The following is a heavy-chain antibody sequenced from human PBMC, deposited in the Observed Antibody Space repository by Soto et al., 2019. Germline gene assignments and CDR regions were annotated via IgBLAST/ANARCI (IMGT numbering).Heavy chain of an antibody. CDR1: GFTFSSYA. J-gene: IGHJ4*02. CDR3: AKAPIFGVVYFDY. V-gene: IGHV3-23*01. D-gene: IGHD3-3*01. CDR2: ISGSGGST. Sequence: GGSLRVSWAASGFTFSSYAMSWVRQAPGKGLEWVSAISGSGGSTYYADSVKGRFTISRDNSKNTLYLQMNSLRAEDTAVYYCAKAPIFGVVYFDYWGQGTLVTVSS.